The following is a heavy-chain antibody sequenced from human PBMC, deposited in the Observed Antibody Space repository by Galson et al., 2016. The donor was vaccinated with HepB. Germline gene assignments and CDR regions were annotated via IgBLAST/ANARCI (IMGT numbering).Heavy chain of an antibody. CDR3: ARSLGWYFDV. Sequence: SLRLSCAASGFSCDNYTLNGLRQAPRAGLDRAASISHSSTYGYYADSVEGRFTISRDNAKNSLYLEMNSLRVEDTAVFYCARSLGWYFDVWGRGTLVTVSS. CDR2: ISHSSTYG. CDR1: GFSCDNYT. J-gene: IGHJ2*01. D-gene: IGHD6-6*01. V-gene: IGHV3-21*01.